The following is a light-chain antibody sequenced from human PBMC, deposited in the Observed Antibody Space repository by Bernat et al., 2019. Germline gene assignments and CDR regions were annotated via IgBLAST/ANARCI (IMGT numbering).Light chain of an antibody. Sequence: QSALTQPASVSGSPGQSITISCTGTSSDVGAYNYVSCYQQHPGRAPKLMIYDVRDRPSGISNRFSGSKSGNTASLTISGLLAEDEADYYCCSYAGGSALVFGGGTKLTVL. CDR2: DVR. CDR1: SSDVGAYNY. J-gene: IGLJ2*01. V-gene: IGLV2-14*03. CDR3: CSYAGGSALV.